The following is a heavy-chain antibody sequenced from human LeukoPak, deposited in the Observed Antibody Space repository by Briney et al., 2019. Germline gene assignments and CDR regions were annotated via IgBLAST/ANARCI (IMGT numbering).Heavy chain of an antibody. J-gene: IGHJ4*02. CDR2: IYPGDSDT. CDR3: ARHQRDYDFWSGYNPSYYFDY. D-gene: IGHD3-3*01. V-gene: IGHV5-51*01. Sequence: GESLKISCKGSGYSFTSYWIGWVRQMPGKGLEWMGIIYPGDSDTRYSPSFQGQVTISADKSISTAYLQWSSLKASDTAMYYCARHQRDYDFWSGYNPSYYFDYWGQGTPVTVSS. CDR1: GYSFTSYW.